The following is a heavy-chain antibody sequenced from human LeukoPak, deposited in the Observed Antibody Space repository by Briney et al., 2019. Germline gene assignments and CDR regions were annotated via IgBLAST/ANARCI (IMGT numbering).Heavy chain of an antibody. CDR1: GYTFTGYY. CDR2: INPNSGGT. Sequence: VASVKVSCKASGYTFTGYYMHWVRQAPGQGLEWMGRINPNSGGTNYAQKFQGRVTMTRDTSISTAYMELSRLRSDDTAVYYCARNLRGSYLVDYWGQGTLVTVSS. CDR3: ARNLRGSYLVDY. V-gene: IGHV1-2*06. J-gene: IGHJ4*02. D-gene: IGHD1-26*01.